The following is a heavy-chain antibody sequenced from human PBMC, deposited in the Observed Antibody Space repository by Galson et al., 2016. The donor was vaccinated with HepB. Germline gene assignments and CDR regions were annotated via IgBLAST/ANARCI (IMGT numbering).Heavy chain of an antibody. CDR2: IYWDDDK. V-gene: IGHV2-5*02. D-gene: IGHD2-2*01. Sequence: PALVKPTQTLTLTCTFSGFSLTTYGVGVGWTRQPPGRALEWLALIYWDDDKRYSPSLKDRLTITQDTSQNQVLLTMTNMDPVDTATYYCARLYCRTPNCYRKDSDSGGQGTLVTVSS. J-gene: IGHJ4*02. CDR1: GFSLTTYGVG. CDR3: ARLYCRTPNCYRKDSDS.